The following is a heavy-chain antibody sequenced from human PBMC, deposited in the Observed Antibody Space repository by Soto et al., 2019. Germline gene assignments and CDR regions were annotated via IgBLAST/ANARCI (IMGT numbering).Heavy chain of an antibody. Sequence: PSETLSLTFTVSGGSISSYYWSWIRQPPGKGLEWIGYIYFTGATNHNPSLQSRVTMSRDTSKNQFSLKLTSVTAADTAVYYCARDKITGLFDYWGQGTLVTVSS. CDR2: IYFTGAT. V-gene: IGHV4-59*12. D-gene: IGHD2-8*02. CDR1: GGSISSYY. CDR3: ARDKITGLFDY. J-gene: IGHJ4*02.